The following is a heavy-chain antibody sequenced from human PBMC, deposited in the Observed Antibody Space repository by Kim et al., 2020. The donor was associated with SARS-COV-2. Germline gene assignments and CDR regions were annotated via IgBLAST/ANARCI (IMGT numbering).Heavy chain of an antibody. CDR2: INTNTGNP. D-gene: IGHD3-10*01. J-gene: IGHJ4*02. CDR1: GYTFTSYA. Sequence: ASVKVSCKASGYTFTSYAMNWVRQAPGQGLEWMGWINTNTGNPTYAQGFTGRFVFSLDTSVSTAYLQISSLKAEDTAVYYCARTMVRGVIISAPPAYWGQGTLVTVSS. CDR3: ARTMVRGVIISAPPAY. V-gene: IGHV7-4-1*02.